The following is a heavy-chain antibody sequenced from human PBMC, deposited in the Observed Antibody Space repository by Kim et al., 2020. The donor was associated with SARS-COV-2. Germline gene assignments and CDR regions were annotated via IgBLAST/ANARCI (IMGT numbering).Heavy chain of an antibody. CDR2: INPSGGST. J-gene: IGHJ6*02. V-gene: IGHV1-46*01. CDR1: GYTFTSYY. D-gene: IGHD6-13*01. Sequence: ASVKVSCKASGYTFTSYYMHWVRQAPGQGLEWMGIINPSGGSTSYAQKFQGRVTMTRDTSTSTVYMELSSLRSEDTAVYYCARVFGQQPGLLGMDVWGQGTTVTVSS. CDR3: ARVFGQQPGLLGMDV.